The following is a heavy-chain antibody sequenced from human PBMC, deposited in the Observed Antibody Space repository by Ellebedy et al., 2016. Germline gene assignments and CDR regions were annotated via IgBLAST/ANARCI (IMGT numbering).Heavy chain of an antibody. J-gene: IGHJ3*01. CDR1: GFTFSSYW. Sequence: GGSLRLSCAASGFTFSSYWMHWVRQAPGKGLEWVGRIRSEPDGGTTDYAALVKGRFTITRDDSKNTLYLQMNSLKTEDTAVYYCARGGSGSVVWGQGTMVTVSS. CDR3: ARGGSGSVV. D-gene: IGHD1-26*01. CDR2: IRSEPDGGTT. V-gene: IGHV3-15*07.